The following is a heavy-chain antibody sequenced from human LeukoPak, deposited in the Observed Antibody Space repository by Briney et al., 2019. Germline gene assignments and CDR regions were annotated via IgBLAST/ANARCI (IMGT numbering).Heavy chain of an antibody. J-gene: IGHJ5*02. Sequence: GGSLRLSCAASGFTFSSYAMSWVRQAPGKGLEWVSAISGSGGSTYYADSVKGQFTISRDNSRNTLYPQMNSLRAEDTAVYYCAKEYFDWLSEFDPWGQGTLVTVSS. CDR1: GFTFSSYA. V-gene: IGHV3-23*01. D-gene: IGHD3-9*01. CDR2: ISGSGGST. CDR3: AKEYFDWLSEFDP.